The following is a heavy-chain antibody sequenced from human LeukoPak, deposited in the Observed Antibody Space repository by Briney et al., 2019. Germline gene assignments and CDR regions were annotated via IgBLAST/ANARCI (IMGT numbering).Heavy chain of an antibody. D-gene: IGHD2-15*01. V-gene: IGHV3-21*04. CDR3: ARGICSGGSCYSGYYYYMDV. J-gene: IGHJ6*03. CDR2: ISSSSSYI. Sequence: GGSLRLSCAASGFTFSSYNMNWTRHAPGKWLDRDSSISSSSSYIYYADSVKGRFTISRDNAKNSLYMQMNSLRAEDTAVYYCARGICSGGSCYSGYYYYMDVWGKGTTVTISS. CDR1: GFTFSSYN.